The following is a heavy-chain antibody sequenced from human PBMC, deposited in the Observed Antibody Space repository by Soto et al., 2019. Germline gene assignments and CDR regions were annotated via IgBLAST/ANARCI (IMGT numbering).Heavy chain of an antibody. Sequence: QVQLVQSGGEVRKPGASVKVSCKASGYTFTSHGISWVRQAPGQGLEWTGWISAYNGDTNYAQKLQGRVTVTTDRSTSTAYMELRRLRSEDTAVYYCARMVRGSNIDYYHYMDVWGKGTTVTVSS. J-gene: IGHJ6*03. CDR2: ISAYNGDT. CDR3: ARMVRGSNIDYYHYMDV. D-gene: IGHD3-10*01. V-gene: IGHV1-18*01. CDR1: GYTFTSHG.